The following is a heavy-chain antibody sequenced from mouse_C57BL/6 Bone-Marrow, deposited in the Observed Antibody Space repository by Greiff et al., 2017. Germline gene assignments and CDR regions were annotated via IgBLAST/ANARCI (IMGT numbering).Heavy chain of an antibody. CDR1: GYTFTSYW. CDR2: IYPGNSDT. D-gene: IGHD2-3*01. CDR3: TRDGPSLYAMDY. V-gene: IGHV1-5*01. J-gene: IGHJ4*01. Sequence: EVQGVESGTVLARPGASVKMSCKTSGYTFTSYWMHWVKQRPGPGLEWIGAIYPGNSDTSYNQKFKGKAKLTAVTSASTAYMELSSLTNEDSAVYYCTRDGPSLYAMDYWGQGTSVTVSS.